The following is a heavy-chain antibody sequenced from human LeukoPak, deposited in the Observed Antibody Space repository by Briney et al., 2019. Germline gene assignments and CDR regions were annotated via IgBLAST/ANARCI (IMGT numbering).Heavy chain of an antibody. CDR2: INPNGGGT. V-gene: IGHV1-2*02. CDR3: ARDRNIGMADDY. D-gene: IGHD6-19*01. CDR1: GYTLTELS. J-gene: IGHJ4*02. Sequence: ASVKVSCKVSGYTLTELSMHWVRQAPGQGLEWMGWINPNGGGTKYAQKFQGRVTMTSDRSISTAYMELSRLRSDDTAVYYCARDRNIGMADDYWGQGTLVTVSS.